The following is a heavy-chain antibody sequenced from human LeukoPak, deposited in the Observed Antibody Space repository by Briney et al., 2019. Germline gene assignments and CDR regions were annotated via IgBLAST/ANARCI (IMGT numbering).Heavy chain of an antibody. V-gene: IGHV4-34*01. CDR3: ARGYRYGGNLYYFDY. Sequence: KPSETLSLTCAVYGGSFSGYYWSWIRHPPGKRLEWIGEINHSGSTNYNPSLKSRVTISVDTSKNQFSLKLSSVTAADTAVYYCARGYRYGGNLYYFDYWGQGTLVTVSS. CDR1: GGSFSGYY. CDR2: INHSGST. D-gene: IGHD4-23*01. J-gene: IGHJ4*02.